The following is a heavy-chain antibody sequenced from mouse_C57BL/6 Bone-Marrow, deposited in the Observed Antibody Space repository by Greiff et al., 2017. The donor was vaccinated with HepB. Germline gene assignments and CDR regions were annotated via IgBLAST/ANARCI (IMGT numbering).Heavy chain of an antibody. J-gene: IGHJ2*01. CDR3: AREGLLVLRGGFFDY. CDR2: ISYSGST. D-gene: IGHD2-3*01. V-gene: IGHV3-1*01. CDR1: GYSITSGYD. Sequence: DVHLVESGPGMVKPSQSLSLTCTVTGYSITSGYDWHWIRHFPGNKLEWMGYISYSGSTNYNPSLKSRISITHDTSKNHFFLKLNSVTTEDTATYYCAREGLLVLRGGFFDYWGQGTTLTVSS.